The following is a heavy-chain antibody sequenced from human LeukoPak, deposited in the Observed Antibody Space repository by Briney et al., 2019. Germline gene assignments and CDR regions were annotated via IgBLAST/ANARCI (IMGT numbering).Heavy chain of an antibody. J-gene: IGHJ6*03. V-gene: IGHV4-59*01. CDR1: GGSISSYY. CDR2: IYYSGST. Sequence: KPSETLSLTCTVSGGSISSYYWRWLRQPPGKGLEWMGYIYYSGSTNYNPSLKSRVTITVDTSKNQFSLKLSSVTAADTAVYYCARVKDPGGYYYYYYMDIWGKGNTVTVSS. CDR3: ARVKDPGGYYYYYYMDI. D-gene: IGHD3-16*01.